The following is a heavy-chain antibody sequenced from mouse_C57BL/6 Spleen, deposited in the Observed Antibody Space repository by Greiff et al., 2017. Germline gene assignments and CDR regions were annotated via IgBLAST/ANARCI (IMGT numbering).Heavy chain of an antibody. CDR3: ARNYYYGSSYDY. J-gene: IGHJ2*01. Sequence: EVQGVESGGGLVKPGGSLKLSCAASGFTFSSYTMSWVRQTPEKRLEWVATISGGGGNTYYPDSVKGRFTISRDNAKNTLYLQMSSLRSEDTALYYCARNYYYGSSYDYWGQGTTLTVSS. D-gene: IGHD1-1*01. CDR2: ISGGGGNT. V-gene: IGHV5-9*01. CDR1: GFTFSSYT.